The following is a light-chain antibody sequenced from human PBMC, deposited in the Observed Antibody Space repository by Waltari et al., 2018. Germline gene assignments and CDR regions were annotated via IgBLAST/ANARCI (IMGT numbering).Light chain of an antibody. V-gene: IGLV1-44*01. CDR2: TDN. CDR1: SSNIGSDT. CDR3: ATWDDTLHGCWV. J-gene: IGLJ3*02. Sequence: QSVLTQPPSASGTPGQRVTISCSGSSSNIGSDTVNWFQHLPGTAPKLLIYTDNPRPPGVPDRFSGSKSGTSASLAISGLQSEDEADDYCATWDDTLHGCWVFGGGTKLTVL.